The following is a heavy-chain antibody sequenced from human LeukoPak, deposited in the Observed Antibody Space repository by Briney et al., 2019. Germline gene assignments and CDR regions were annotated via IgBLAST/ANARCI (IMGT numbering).Heavy chain of an antibody. CDR1: GFTFSGSG. V-gene: IGHV3-73*01. CDR3: ATNKFDFRDYYYYMDV. Sequence: PGGSLALSCVASGFTFSGSGIQWVRQASGKGLEWVGRIRNKANSYATTYAASVKGRFTIFRDDSKNTAYLQMNSLKTEDTAVYFCATNKFDFRDYYYYMDVWGQGTTVTVSS. CDR2: IRNKANSYAT. J-gene: IGHJ6*03. D-gene: IGHD3-3*01.